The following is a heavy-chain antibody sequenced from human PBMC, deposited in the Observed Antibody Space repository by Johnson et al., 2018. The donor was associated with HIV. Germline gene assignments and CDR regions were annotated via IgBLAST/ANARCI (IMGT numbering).Heavy chain of an antibody. CDR1: GFTVSSNY. J-gene: IGHJ3*02. CDR2: IYSGGST. V-gene: IGHV3-66*01. Sequence: VQLVESGGGVVQPGGSLRLSCAASGFTVSSNYMSWVRQAPGKGLEWVSVIYSGGSTGYADSVKGRFTISRDNAKNSLYLQMNSLRAEDTALYYCAKDMNWNLIGDAFDIWGQGTMVTVSS. D-gene: IGHD1-1*01. CDR3: AKDMNWNLIGDAFDI.